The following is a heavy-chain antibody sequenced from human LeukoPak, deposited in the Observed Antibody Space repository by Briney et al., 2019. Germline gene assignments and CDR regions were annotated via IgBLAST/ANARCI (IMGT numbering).Heavy chain of an antibody. Sequence: SQTLSLTCTVSGGSISSGGYYWSWIRQHPGKGLEWIGYIYYSGSTYYNPSLKSRVTISVDTSKNQFSLKLSSVIAADTAVYYCAGRSGPIEYYFDYWGQGTLVTVSS. V-gene: IGHV4-31*03. J-gene: IGHJ4*02. CDR1: GGSISSGGYY. D-gene: IGHD3-10*01. CDR2: IYYSGST. CDR3: AGRSGPIEYYFDY.